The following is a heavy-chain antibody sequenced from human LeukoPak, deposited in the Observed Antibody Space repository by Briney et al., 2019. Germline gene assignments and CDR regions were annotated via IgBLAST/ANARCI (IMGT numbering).Heavy chain of an antibody. V-gene: IGHV1-46*01. CDR3: ASSGHTVTSWFDP. J-gene: IGHJ5*02. D-gene: IGHD4-17*01. CDR2: INPSGGST. Sequence: ASVKVSYKASGYTFTSYYMHWVRQAPGQGLEWMGIINPSGGSTSYAQKFQGRVTITRDTSTSTVYMELSSLRSEDTAVYYCASSGHTVTSWFDPWGQGTLVTVSS. CDR1: GYTFTSYY.